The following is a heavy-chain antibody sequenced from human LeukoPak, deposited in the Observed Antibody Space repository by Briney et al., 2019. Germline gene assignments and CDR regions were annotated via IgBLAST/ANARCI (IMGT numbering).Heavy chain of an antibody. CDR3: ARAMPYFYGSIAVPGTIDY. Sequence: SETLSLTCAVYGETFIHNFWTWIRQPPGKGLEWLGQINHSGSTYYNPSLKSRVTILVDTSKNQFSLKLTSVTAADTAVYYCARAMPYFYGSIAVPGTIDYWGQGILVTVSS. V-gene: IGHV4-34*01. J-gene: IGHJ4*02. CDR2: INHSGST. CDR1: GETFIHNF. D-gene: IGHD6-19*01.